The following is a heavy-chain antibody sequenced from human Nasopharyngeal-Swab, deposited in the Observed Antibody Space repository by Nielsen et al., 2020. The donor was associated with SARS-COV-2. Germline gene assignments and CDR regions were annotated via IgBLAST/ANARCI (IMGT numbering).Heavy chain of an antibody. Sequence: PGKALEWLGRIDWDYETYYSTSLKTRLTITKGTSKNQVGLRMTNMDPADTATYYCARVRRGEDTAMARYYYYYHMDVWGLGTMVTVSS. D-gene: IGHD5-18*01. CDR2: IDWDYET. V-gene: IGHV2-70*11. CDR3: ARVRRGEDTAMARYYYYYHMDV. J-gene: IGHJ6*03.